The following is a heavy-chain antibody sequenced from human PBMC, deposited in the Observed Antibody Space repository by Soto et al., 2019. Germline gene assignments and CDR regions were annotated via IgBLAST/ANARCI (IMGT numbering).Heavy chain of an antibody. CDR2: IKSKTDGGTT. V-gene: IGHV3-15*01. CDR3: TRDHTGWGEYNWKDYFDY. Sequence: GGSLRLSCAASGFTFSNAWMSWVRQAPGKGLEWVGRIKSKTDGGTTDYAAPVKGRFTISRDDSKNTLYLQMNSLKTEDTAVYYCTRDHTGWGEYNWKDYFDYWGDGTLVAVSS. CDR1: GFTFSNAW. J-gene: IGHJ4*01. D-gene: IGHD1-20*01.